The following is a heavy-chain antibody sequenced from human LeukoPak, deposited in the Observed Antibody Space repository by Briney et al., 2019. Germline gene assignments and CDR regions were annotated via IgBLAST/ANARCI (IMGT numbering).Heavy chain of an antibody. CDR2: ISGSGGST. V-gene: IGHV3-23*01. CDR3: AKDGVRGVSGYYFDY. Sequence: GGSLRPSCAASGFAFSSYAMSWVRQAPGKGLEWVSAISGSGGSTYYADSVKGRFTISRDNSKNTLYLQMNSLRAEDTAVYYCAKDGVRGVSGYYFDYWGQGTLVTVSS. D-gene: IGHD3-10*01. J-gene: IGHJ4*02. CDR1: GFAFSSYA.